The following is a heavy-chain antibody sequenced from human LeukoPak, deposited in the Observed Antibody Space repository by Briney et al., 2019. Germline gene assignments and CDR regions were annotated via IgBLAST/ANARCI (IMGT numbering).Heavy chain of an antibody. V-gene: IGHV3-23*01. Sequence: GGTLRLSCAASGFTFSSYGMSWVRQAPGKGLEWVSAISGSGGSTYYADSVKGRFTISRDNSKNTLYLQMNSLRAEDTAVYYCAKEIYGSGYLLGGLDYWGQGTLVTVSS. D-gene: IGHD3-22*01. CDR1: GFTFSSYG. CDR3: AKEIYGSGYLLGGLDY. CDR2: ISGSGGST. J-gene: IGHJ4*02.